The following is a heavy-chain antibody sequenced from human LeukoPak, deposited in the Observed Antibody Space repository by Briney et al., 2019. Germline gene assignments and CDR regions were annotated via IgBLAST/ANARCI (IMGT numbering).Heavy chain of an antibody. D-gene: IGHD3-22*01. V-gene: IGHV3-23*01. Sequence: GGSLRLSCAVPGLTLSNYGMSWVRQAPGKGLEWVAGISDSGGSTNYADTVKGRFTISRDNPKNTLYLQMNSLRAEDTDVYFCAKRGVVIRVILVGFHKEAYYFDSWGQGALVTVSS. CDR3: AKRGVVIRVILVGFHKEAYYFDS. CDR2: ISDSGGST. J-gene: IGHJ4*02. CDR1: GLTLSNYG.